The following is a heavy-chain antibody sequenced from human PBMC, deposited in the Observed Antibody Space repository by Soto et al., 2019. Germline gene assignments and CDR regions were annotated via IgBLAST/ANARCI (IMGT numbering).Heavy chain of an antibody. CDR2: IYPGDSDT. V-gene: IGHV5-51*01. D-gene: IGHD1-26*01. J-gene: IGHJ3*02. CDR1: GYSFTTYW. Sequence: GESLKISCKGSGYSFTTYWIGWVRQMPGKGLEGMVIIYPGDSDTRYSPSFQGHVTISADKSISTAYLQWSSLKASDTAMYYCASSPIRGSYQACDIWGQGTMVSVSS. CDR3: ASSPIRGSYQACDI.